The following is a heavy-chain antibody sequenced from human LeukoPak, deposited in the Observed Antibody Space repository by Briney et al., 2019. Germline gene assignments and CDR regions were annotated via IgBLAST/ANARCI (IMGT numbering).Heavy chain of an antibody. D-gene: IGHD2-2*02. V-gene: IGHV4-59*08. Sequence: SETLSLTCTVSGGSISSYYWSWLRQPPGKGLEWIGYIYYSGSTNYNPSLKSRVTISVDTSKNQFSLKLSSVTAAGTAVYYCARHVGCSSTSCYTPVRDWGQGTLVTVSS. CDR3: ARHVGCSSTSCYTPVRD. J-gene: IGHJ4*02. CDR2: IYYSGST. CDR1: GGSISSYY.